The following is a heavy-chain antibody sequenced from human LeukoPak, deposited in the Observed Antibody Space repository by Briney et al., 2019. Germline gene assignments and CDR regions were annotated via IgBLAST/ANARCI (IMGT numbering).Heavy chain of an antibody. CDR2: IYYSGST. CDR3: VRLSDYFDSSARGYFDY. J-gene: IGHJ4*02. CDR1: GGSISSRSYY. V-gene: IGHV4-39*01. Sequence: SETLSLTCTVSGGSISSRSYYWGWIRQPPGKGLEWIGSIYYSGSTYYKSSLKSRVTISVDTSKNQFSLKLSSVTAADTAVYHCVRLSDYFDSSARGYFDYWGQGTLVTVSS. D-gene: IGHD3-22*01.